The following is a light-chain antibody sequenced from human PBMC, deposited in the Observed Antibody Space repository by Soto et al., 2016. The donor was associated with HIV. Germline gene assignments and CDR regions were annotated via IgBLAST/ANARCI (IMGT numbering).Light chain of an antibody. V-gene: IGLV3-21*03. J-gene: IGLJ1*01. CDR2: DDS. Sequence: SYELTQPPSVSVAPGKTARITCGGNNIGTRSVHWYQQKAGQAPVLVVYDDSDRPSGIPGRFSGSNSGNTVTLTISRVEAGDEADYYCQVWDSSDHYVFGTGTKVTVL. CDR3: QVWDSSDHYV. CDR1: NIGTRS.